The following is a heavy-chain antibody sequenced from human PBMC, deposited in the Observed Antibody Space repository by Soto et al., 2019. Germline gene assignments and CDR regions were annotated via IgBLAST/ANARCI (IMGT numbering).Heavy chain of an antibody. V-gene: IGHV3-13*01. D-gene: IGHD2-2*03. CDR3: ARAGYCSSTSCPSRGAFDY. CDR2: IGTAGDT. CDR1: GFTFSSYD. Sequence: PGGSLRLSCAASGFTFSSYDIHWVRQATGKGLEWVSAIGTAGDTYYPGSVEGRFTISRENAKNSLYLQINSLRAGDTAVYYCARAGYCSSTSCPSRGAFDYWGQGALVTVSS. J-gene: IGHJ4*02.